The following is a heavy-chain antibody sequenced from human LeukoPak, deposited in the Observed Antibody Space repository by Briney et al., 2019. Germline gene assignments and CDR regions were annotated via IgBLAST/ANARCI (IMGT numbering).Heavy chain of an antibody. CDR1: GFTFSSYG. CDR2: IRYDGSNK. J-gene: IGHJ4*02. V-gene: IGHV3-30*02. CDR3: AKDREVSRSGSYYFDY. D-gene: IGHD1-26*01. Sequence: GGSLRLSCAASGFTFSSYGMHRVRQAPGKGLEWVAFIRYDGSNKYYADSVKGRFTISRDNSKNTLYLQMNSLRAEDTAVYYCAKDREVSRSGSYYFDYWGQGTLVTVSS.